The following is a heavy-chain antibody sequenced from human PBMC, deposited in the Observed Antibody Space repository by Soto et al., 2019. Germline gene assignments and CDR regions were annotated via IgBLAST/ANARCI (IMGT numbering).Heavy chain of an antibody. CDR3: ARVRVRFLEWLGSEG. D-gene: IGHD3-3*01. J-gene: IGHJ4*02. V-gene: IGHV1-69*15. CDR1: GGTFSSYA. Sequence: QVQLVQSGAEVKKPGSSVKVSCKASGGTFSSYAISWVRQAPGQGLEWMGRILPIFGTTNYAQKFHGRVTITADASTSTAYMELSSLRSEDTAVYYCARVRVRFLEWLGSEGWGQGTLVTVSS. CDR2: ILPIFGTT.